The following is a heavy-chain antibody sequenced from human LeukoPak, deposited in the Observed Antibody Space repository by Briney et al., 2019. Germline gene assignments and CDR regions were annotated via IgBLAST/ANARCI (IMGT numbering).Heavy chain of an antibody. CDR1: GFTVSSNY. D-gene: IGHD3-22*01. J-gene: IGHJ5*02. CDR2: IYSGGST. Sequence: TGGSLRLSCAASGFTVSSNYMSWVRQAPGKGLEWVSVIYSGGSTYYADSVKGRFTISRDNSKNTLYLQMNSLRAEDTAVYYCAKSQTYYYDSSGYASPWGQGTLVTVSS. V-gene: IGHV3-53*01. CDR3: AKSQTYYYDSSGYASP.